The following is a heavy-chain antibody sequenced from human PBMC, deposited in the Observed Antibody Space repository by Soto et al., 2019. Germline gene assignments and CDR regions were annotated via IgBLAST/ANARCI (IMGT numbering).Heavy chain of an antibody. CDR3: ARGRGYSGDDHYYYFDMDV. D-gene: IGHD5-12*01. J-gene: IGHJ6*02. CDR1: GGTFNNYP. V-gene: IGHV1-69*13. Sequence: ASVKVSCKASGGTFNNYPITWVRQAPGEGLEWMGGSIPIFGTANYAQNFQGRVTISVDESTSTAYTELSSLRSEDTAVYYCARGRGYSGDDHYYYFDMDVWGQGTTVTVSS. CDR2: SIPIFGTA.